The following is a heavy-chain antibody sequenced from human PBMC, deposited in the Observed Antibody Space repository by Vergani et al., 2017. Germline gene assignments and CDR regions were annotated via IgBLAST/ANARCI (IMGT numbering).Heavy chain of an antibody. D-gene: IGHD3-10*01. V-gene: IGHV1-46*03. CDR1: GYTFTSYY. Sequence: QVQLVQSGAEVKKPGASVKVSCKASGYTFTSYYMHWVRQAPGQGLEWMGIINPSGGSTSYAQKFQGRVTMTRDTSTSTVYMELSSLRSEDTAVYYCARVMVRGVKGVNDASDIWGQGTMVTVSS. CDR3: ARVMVRGVKGVNDASDI. CDR2: INPSGGST. J-gene: IGHJ3*02.